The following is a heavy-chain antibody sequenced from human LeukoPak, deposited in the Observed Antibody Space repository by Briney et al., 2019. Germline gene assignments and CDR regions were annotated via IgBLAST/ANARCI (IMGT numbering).Heavy chain of an antibody. CDR2: IRGSGDGT. J-gene: IGHJ3*01. D-gene: IGHD4-17*01. CDR3: GRDPNGDYVGAFDF. V-gene: IGHV3-23*01. CDR1: GFTFSGYA. Sequence: GGSLRLSCAASGFTFSGYAMTWVRQAPGKGLEWVSSIRGSGDGTSYADSVKGRFTMSRDNSKNTLYLQMNSLRAEDTAIYYCGRDPNGDYVGAFDFWGQGTLVTVSS.